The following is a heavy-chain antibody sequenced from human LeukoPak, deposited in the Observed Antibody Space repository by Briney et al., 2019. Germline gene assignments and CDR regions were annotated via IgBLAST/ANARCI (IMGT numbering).Heavy chain of an antibody. CDR3: ASAFAVAVKYYYGMDV. J-gene: IGHJ6*02. CDR2: IGRSSSYT. V-gene: IGHV3-11*06. CDR1: VFTFSYYY. D-gene: IGHD6-19*01. Sequence: PGGSLILSCSASVFTFSYYYMTWIPQAPGKVLEWVSYIGRSSSYTNYADSVKGRFTISRDNDKNSLYLQMNSLRAEDTAVYYCASAFAVAVKYYYGMDVWGQGTTVTVSS.